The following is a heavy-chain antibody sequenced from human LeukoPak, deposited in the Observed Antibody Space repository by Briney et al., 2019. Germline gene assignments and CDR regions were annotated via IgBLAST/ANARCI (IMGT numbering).Heavy chain of an antibody. CDR1: GGSISSGGYY. D-gene: IGHD6-6*01. V-gene: IGHV4-30-2*01. CDR2: IYHSGST. J-gene: IGHJ4*02. Sequence: SQTLSLTCTVSGGSISSGGYYWSWIRQPPGKGLEWIGYIYHSGSTYYNPSLESRVTISVDRSKNQFSLKLSSVTAADTAVYYCARVEGLFSSSSGPDYWGQGTLVTVSS. CDR3: ARVEGLFSSSSGPDY.